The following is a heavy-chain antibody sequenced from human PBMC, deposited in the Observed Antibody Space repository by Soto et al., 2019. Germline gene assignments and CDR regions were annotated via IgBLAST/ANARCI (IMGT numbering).Heavy chain of an antibody. CDR3: IRVSCSSTRCYYFDY. Sequence: TSETLSLTCAVSGYSITSGYYWGWIRQPTGKGLERIGNIYNGRSAFYNPSLKSRVTISVDTSKNQFSLKLSSVTAADTALYYCIRVSCSSTRCYYFDYWGQGTLVTVSS. CDR2: IYNGRSA. CDR1: GYSITSGYY. V-gene: IGHV4-38-2*01. D-gene: IGHD2-2*01. J-gene: IGHJ4*02.